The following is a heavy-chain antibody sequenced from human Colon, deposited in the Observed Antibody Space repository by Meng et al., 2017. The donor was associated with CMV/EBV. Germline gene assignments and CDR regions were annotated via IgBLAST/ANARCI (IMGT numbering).Heavy chain of an antibody. CDR1: GFTVTDNY. Sequence: GESLKISCAASGFTVTDNYMTWVRQAPGKGLEFVSLIYAGDNTFYADSVKGRFTISRDKSKNTLYLQMNNLRPDDTAIYYCARGPKSLLSGWHMEDWGQGTVVTVSS. J-gene: IGHJ4*02. CDR2: IYAGDNT. V-gene: IGHV3-53*01. CDR3: ARGPKSLLSGWHMED. D-gene: IGHD6-19*01.